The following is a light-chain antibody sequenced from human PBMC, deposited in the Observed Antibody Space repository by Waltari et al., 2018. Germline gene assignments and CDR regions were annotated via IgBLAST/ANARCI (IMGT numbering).Light chain of an antibody. CDR3: MQGTHWPLT. CDR2: KVS. V-gene: IGKV2-30*02. CDR1: QSLVHSDGNTY. J-gene: IGKJ4*01. Sequence: DVVMTQSPLSLPVTLGQPASISCKSSQSLVHSDGNTYLAEFQKRPGQSPRRLIYKVSNRESGVPDRFSARGSGTDFTLKISRVEAEDVGVYYCMQGTHWPLTFGGGTKVEIK.